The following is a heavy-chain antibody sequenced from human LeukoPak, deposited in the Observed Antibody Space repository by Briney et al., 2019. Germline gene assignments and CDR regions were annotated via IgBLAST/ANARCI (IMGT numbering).Heavy chain of an antibody. CDR1: GFTFCRYA. J-gene: IGHJ5*02. Sequence: SGGAPRLSFAAPGFTFCRYAKSLGRPAPGEGLEWGSAICGSGGSTYYADSVKGRFTISRDNSKNTLYLQMNSLRAEDTAVYYCAKDSPLAVAGPHYNWFDPWGQGTLVTVSS. D-gene: IGHD6-19*01. V-gene: IGHV3-23*01. CDR3: AKDSPLAVAGPHYNWFDP. CDR2: ICGSGGST.